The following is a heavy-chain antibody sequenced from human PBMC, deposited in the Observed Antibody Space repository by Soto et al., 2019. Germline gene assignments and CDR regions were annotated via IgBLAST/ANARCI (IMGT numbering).Heavy chain of an antibody. V-gene: IGHV3-23*01. CDR2: ISGGGDST. J-gene: IGHJ5*02. CDR3: ARGQDDYGDSDVWFDP. Sequence: EEQLLESGGGLVQPGGSLRLSCAASGFSFSSYGMSWVRQAPGKGLEWVSGISGGGDSTYYADSVKGRFTICRDKSKNTLYLQMNSLRAEDTAVYYCARGQDDYGDSDVWFDPWGQGTLVSVSS. D-gene: IGHD4-17*01. CDR1: GFSFSSYG.